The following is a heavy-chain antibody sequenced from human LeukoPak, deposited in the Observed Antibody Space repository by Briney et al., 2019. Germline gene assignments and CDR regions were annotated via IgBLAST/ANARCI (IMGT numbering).Heavy chain of an antibody. CDR3: AETGPLGYCSGGSCYHTPHYYYYGMDV. D-gene: IGHD2-15*01. Sequence: GGSLRLSCAASGFTFSSYAMSWVRQAPGKGLEWVSAISGSGGSTYYADSVKGRFTISRDNSKNTLYLQMNSLRAEDTAVYYCAETGPLGYCSGGSCYHTPHYYYYGMDVWGQGTTVTVS. CDR1: GFTFSSYA. CDR2: ISGSGGST. V-gene: IGHV3-23*01. J-gene: IGHJ6*02.